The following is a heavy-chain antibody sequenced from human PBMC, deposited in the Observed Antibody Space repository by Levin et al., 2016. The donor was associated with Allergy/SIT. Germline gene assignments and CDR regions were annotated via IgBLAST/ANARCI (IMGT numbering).Heavy chain of an antibody. V-gene: IGHV4-31*03. CDR2: IYYSGST. CDR1: GGSVSSGGSY. D-gene: IGHD3-10*01. Sequence: SETLSLTCTVSGGSVSSGGSYWSWIRQHPGKGLEWIGYIYYSGSTYYNPSLESRVTISRDTSKNQFSLKLSSVTAADTAVYYCARDRNYYDSGTYYNDWFDPWGQGTLVTVSS. J-gene: IGHJ5*02. CDR3: ARDRNYYDSGTYYNDWFDP.